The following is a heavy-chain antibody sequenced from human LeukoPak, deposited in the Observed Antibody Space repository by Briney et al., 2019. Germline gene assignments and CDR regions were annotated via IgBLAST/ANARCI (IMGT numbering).Heavy chain of an antibody. V-gene: IGHV3-64*02. Sequence: GGSLRLSCAASGFTFTTYTIHWIRQAPGKGLEYVSAVIGNGGTTYYADSVRGRFTISRDNSKNTGYLQVGSLRAEDTAVYYCARERAYYYFYSWGQGDQVTVSS. CDR1: GFTFTTYT. CDR3: ARERAYYYFYS. D-gene: IGHD2-21*01. J-gene: IGHJ4*02. CDR2: VIGNGGTT.